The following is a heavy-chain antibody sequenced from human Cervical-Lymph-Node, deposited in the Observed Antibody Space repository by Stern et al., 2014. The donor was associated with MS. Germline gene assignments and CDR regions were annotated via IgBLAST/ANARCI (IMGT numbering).Heavy chain of an antibody. Sequence: QVQLQESGGGVVRPGRSLRLSCAASGFTFSSYGMHWVRQAPGKGLEWVAVISYDGSNKYYADSVKGRFTISRDNSKNTLYLQMNSLRAEDTAVYYCARGRELLSLDYWGQGTLVTVSS. CDR3: ARGRELLSLDY. V-gene: IGHV3-30*03. J-gene: IGHJ4*02. D-gene: IGHD1-26*01. CDR2: ISYDGSNK. CDR1: GFTFSSYG.